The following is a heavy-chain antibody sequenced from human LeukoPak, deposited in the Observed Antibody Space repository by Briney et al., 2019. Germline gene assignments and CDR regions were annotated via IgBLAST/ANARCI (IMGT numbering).Heavy chain of an antibody. CDR3: ARVFSVVTPLYFDY. Sequence: SQTLSLTCTVSGGSISSGDYYWSWIRQPPGKGLEWIGYVYYSGSTYYNPSLKSRVTISVDTSKNQFSLKLSSVTAADTAVYYCARVFSVVTPLYFDYWGQGTLVTVSS. J-gene: IGHJ4*02. V-gene: IGHV4-30-4*08. CDR2: VYYSGST. CDR1: GGSISSGDYY. D-gene: IGHD4-23*01.